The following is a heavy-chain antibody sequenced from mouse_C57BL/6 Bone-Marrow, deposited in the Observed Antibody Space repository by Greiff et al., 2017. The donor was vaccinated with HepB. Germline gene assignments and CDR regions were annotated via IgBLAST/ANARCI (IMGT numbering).Heavy chain of an antibody. V-gene: IGHV1-55*01. Sequence: VQLQQPGAELVKPGASVKMSCKASGYTFTSYWITWVKQRPGQGLEWIGDIYPGSGSTNYNEKFKSKATLTVDTSSSTAYMQLSSLTSEASAVYYCARPPPYSKAWFAYWGQGTLVTVSA. D-gene: IGHD2-5*01. CDR2: IYPGSGST. CDR3: ARPPPYSKAWFAY. CDR1: GYTFTSYW. J-gene: IGHJ3*01.